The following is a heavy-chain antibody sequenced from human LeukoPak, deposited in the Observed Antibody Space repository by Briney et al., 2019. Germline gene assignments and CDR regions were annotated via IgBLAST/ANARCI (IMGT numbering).Heavy chain of an antibody. CDR2: INSDGSST. V-gene: IGHV3-74*01. Sequence: GGSLRLSCAASGFTFSSHWMHWVRQAPGKGLVWVSRINSDGSSTSYADSVKGRFTISRDNAKNTLYLQMNSLRAEDTAVYYCARDSSYDSSGYRIDYWGQGTLVTVSS. D-gene: IGHD3-22*01. CDR3: ARDSSYDSSGYRIDY. J-gene: IGHJ4*02. CDR1: GFTFSSHW.